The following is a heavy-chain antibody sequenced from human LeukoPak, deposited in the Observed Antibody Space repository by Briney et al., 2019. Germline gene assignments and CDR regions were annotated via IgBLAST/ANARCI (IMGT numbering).Heavy chain of an antibody. Sequence: SETLSLTCTVSGGSISSYYWSWIRQPAGKGLEWIGRIYTSGSTNYNPSLKSRVTMSVDTSKNQFSLKLSSVTAADTAVYYCARDRTDSSGYRIDYWGQGILVTVSS. CDR3: ARDRTDSSGYRIDY. CDR1: GGSISSYY. V-gene: IGHV4-4*07. CDR2: IYTSGST. J-gene: IGHJ4*02. D-gene: IGHD3-22*01.